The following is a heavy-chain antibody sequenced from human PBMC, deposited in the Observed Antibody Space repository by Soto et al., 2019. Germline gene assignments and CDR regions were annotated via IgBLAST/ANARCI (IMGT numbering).Heavy chain of an antibody. CDR2: IWYDGSNK. Sequence: GGSLRLSCAASGFTFSSYGMHWVRQAPGKGLEWVAVIWYDGSNKYYADSVKGRFTISRDNSKNTLYLQMNSLRAEDTAVYYCARDVYGDYVGGAFDIWGQGTMVTVSS. J-gene: IGHJ3*02. D-gene: IGHD4-17*01. CDR3: ARDVYGDYVGGAFDI. V-gene: IGHV3-33*01. CDR1: GFTFSSYG.